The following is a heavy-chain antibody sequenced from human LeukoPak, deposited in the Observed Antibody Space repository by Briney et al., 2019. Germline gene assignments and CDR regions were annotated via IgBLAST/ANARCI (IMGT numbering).Heavy chain of an antibody. CDR3: VKDPSISGYFDF. J-gene: IGHJ4*02. D-gene: IGHD1-20*01. CDR1: GFTFDDYD. V-gene: IGHV3-43*02. CDR2: ISGDGGST. Sequence: GGSLRLSCAASGFTFDDYDMHWVRQAPGKGLEWVSLISGDGGSTYYADSVKGRFTISRDNSKNTLYLQMSSLRTEDTAVYYCVKDPSISGYFDFWGQGTLVTVSS.